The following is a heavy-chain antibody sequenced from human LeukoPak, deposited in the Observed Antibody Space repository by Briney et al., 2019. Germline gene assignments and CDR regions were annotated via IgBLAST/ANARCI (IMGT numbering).Heavy chain of an antibody. CDR2: LDNNGDNT. D-gene: IGHD1-14*01. Sequence: GGSLRLSCVGSGYTFTTYGMSWVRQAPGKGLEWVSGLDNNGDNTYYADSVKGRFTISRDNSKNTLYLQMNSLRAEDTAVYYCAKAEPVNGGYWGQGTLVTVSS. CDR1: GYTFTTYG. V-gene: IGHV3-23*01. J-gene: IGHJ4*02. CDR3: AKAEPVNGGY.